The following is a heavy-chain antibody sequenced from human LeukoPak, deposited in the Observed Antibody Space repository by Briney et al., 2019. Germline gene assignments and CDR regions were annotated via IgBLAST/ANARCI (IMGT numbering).Heavy chain of an antibody. Sequence: GGSLRLSCAASGFIFSNNWMSWVRQAPGKGLEWVANIKQDGSEKYYVDSVKGRFTISRDNARNSLYLQMNSLRAEDTAVYYCARGQGVVYFDYWGQGTLVTVSS. CDR2: IKQDGSEK. D-gene: IGHD1-1*01. V-gene: IGHV3-7*04. CDR1: GFIFSNNW. J-gene: IGHJ4*02. CDR3: ARGQGVVYFDY.